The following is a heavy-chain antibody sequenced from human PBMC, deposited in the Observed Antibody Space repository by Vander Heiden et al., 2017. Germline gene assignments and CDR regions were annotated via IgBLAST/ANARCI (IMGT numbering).Heavy chain of an antibody. CDR1: GGSISSSSHY. CDR2: IYYSGDT. V-gene: IGHV4-39*01. J-gene: IGHJ5*02. D-gene: IGHD2-15*01. Sequence: QLQLQESGPGLVKPSETLSLTCTVSGGSISSSSHYWGWIRQPPGKGLDWIGSIYYSGDTYYNPSLKSRVTVSVDTSKNQFSLKLRSVTAADTAVYYCARHCSGGRCYSRFDPWGQGTLVTVSS. CDR3: ARHCSGGRCYSRFDP.